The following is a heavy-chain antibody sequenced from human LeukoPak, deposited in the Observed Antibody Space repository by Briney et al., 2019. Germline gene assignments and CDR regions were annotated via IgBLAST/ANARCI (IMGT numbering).Heavy chain of an antibody. CDR3: ARFTTVTTLDY. CDR2: IKQDGSEK. D-gene: IGHD4-17*01. V-gene: IGHV3-7*01. Sequence: GGSLRLSCAASGFTFSSYSMNWVRQAPGKGLEWVANIKQDGSEKYYVDSVKGRFTISRDNAKNSLYLQMNSLRAEDTAVYYCARFTTVTTLDYWGQGTLVTVSS. CDR1: GFTFSSYS. J-gene: IGHJ4*02.